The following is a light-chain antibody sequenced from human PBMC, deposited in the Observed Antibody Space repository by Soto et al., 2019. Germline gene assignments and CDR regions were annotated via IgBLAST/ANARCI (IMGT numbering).Light chain of an antibody. CDR3: SSYTSISTVV. Sequence: QSALTQPASVSGSPGQSITISCTGTSSDVGGYNYVSWYQQHPGKAPKLMIYNVSNRPSGVSNRFPGSKSGNTASLTISGLQAEDEADYYCSSYTSISTVVFGGGTKLTVL. CDR2: NVS. CDR1: SSDVGGYNY. V-gene: IGLV2-14*03. J-gene: IGLJ2*01.